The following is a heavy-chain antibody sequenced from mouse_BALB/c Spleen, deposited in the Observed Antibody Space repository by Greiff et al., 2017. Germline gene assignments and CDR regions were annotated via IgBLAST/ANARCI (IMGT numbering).Heavy chain of an antibody. V-gene: IGHV5-12-2*01. J-gene: IGHJ4*01. CDR2: ISNGGGST. CDR3: ATFYGPYYAMDY. D-gene: IGHD2-10*01. CDR1: GFTFSSYT. Sequence: EVQLVESGGGLVQPGGSLKLSCAASGFTFSSYTMSWVRQTPEKRLEWVAYISNGGGSTYYPDTVKGRFTISRDNAKNTLYLQMSSLKSEDTAMYYCATFYGPYYAMDYWGQGTSVTVSS.